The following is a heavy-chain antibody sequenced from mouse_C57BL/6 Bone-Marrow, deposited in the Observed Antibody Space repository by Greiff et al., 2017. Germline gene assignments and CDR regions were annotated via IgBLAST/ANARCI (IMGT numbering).Heavy chain of an antibody. D-gene: IGHD1-1*01. CDR2: INSDGGST. J-gene: IGHJ2*01. V-gene: IGHV5-2*01. CDR1: EYEFPSHD. Sequence: EVKLMESGGGLVQPGESLKLSCESNEYEFPSHDMSWVRKTPEKRLELVAAINSDGGSTYYPDTMERRFIISRDNTKKTLYLQMSSLRSEDTALYYCARLWYYGKDFDYWGQGTTLTVSS. CDR3: ARLWYYGKDFDY.